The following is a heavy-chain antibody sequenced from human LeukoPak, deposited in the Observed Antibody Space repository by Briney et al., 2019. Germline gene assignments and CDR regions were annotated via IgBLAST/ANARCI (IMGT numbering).Heavy chain of an antibody. Sequence: GGSLRLSCAASGFTFSSYWMHWVRQAPGKGLVWVSRINSDGSSTSYADSVKGRFTISRDNAKNRLYLQMNSLRAEDTAVYYCARARAGVPFDWLRRTDYYYYGMDVWGQGTTVTVSS. V-gene: IGHV3-74*01. D-gene: IGHD3-9*01. CDR2: INSDGSST. CDR3: ARARAGVPFDWLRRTDYYYYGMDV. J-gene: IGHJ6*02. CDR1: GFTFSSYW.